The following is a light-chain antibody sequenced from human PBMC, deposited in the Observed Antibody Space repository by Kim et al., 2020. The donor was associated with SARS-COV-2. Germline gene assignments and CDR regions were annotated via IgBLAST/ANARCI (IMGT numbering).Light chain of an antibody. J-gene: IGLJ2*01. CDR2: GKN. CDR1: SLRSYY. CDR3: NSRDSSGNTVV. V-gene: IGLV3-19*01. Sequence: SSELTQDPAVSVALGQTVRITCQGDSLRSYYASWYQQKPGQAPVLVIYGKNNRPSGIPDRFSGSSSGNTASLTITGAQAEDEADYYCNSRDSSGNTVVFGGGTQLTLL.